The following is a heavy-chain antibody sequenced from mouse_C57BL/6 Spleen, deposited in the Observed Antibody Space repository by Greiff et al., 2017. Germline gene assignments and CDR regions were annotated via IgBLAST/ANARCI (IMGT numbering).Heavy chain of an antibody. CDR3: ARGLLRRCFDV. D-gene: IGHD1-1*01. Sequence: VQLQQSGPELVKPGASVKLSCKASGYTFTSYDINWVKQRPGQGLEWIGWIYPSGGSTKYNEKFKGKATLTVDTSSSTAYMELHSLTSEDSAVYFCARGLLRRCFDVWGTGTTVTVSS. CDR1: GYTFTSYD. J-gene: IGHJ1*03. CDR2: IYPSGGST. V-gene: IGHV1-85*01.